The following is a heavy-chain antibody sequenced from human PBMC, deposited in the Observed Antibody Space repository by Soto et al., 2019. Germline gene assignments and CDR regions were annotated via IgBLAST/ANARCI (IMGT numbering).Heavy chain of an antibody. CDR3: TTELYWSSTTGHGTFDN. V-gene: IGHV3-15*01. Sequence: EVQLVESGGGLVKPGGSLRLSCAASGFTFSNAWMSWVREAPGKGLEWVGRVKSKSDGGTTDYAAPVKGRFTISRDDSENTLYLEVNSLNTEDTAAYHCTTELYWSSTTGHGTFDNWGQGTLVTVSS. D-gene: IGHD2-2*01. CDR2: VKSKSDGGTT. CDR1: GFTFSNAW. J-gene: IGHJ4*02.